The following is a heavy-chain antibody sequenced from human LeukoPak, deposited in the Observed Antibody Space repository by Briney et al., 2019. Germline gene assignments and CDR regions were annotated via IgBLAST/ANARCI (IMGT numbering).Heavy chain of an antibody. CDR2: ISYDGSNK. CDR3: ARVRGYCSSTSCYSLDY. CDR1: GFTFSSYA. V-gene: IGHV3-30*04. Sequence: GGSLRLSCAASGFTFSSYAMHWVRQAPGKGLEWVAVISYDGSNKYYADSVEGRFTISRDNSKNTLYLQMNSLRAEDTAVYYCARVRGYCSSTSCYSLDYWGQGTLVTVSS. D-gene: IGHD2-2*02. J-gene: IGHJ4*02.